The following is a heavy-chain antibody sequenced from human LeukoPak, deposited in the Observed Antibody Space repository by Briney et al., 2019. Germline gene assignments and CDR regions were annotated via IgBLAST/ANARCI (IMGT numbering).Heavy chain of an antibody. CDR2: ISSSSYI. V-gene: IGHV3-21*01. CDR1: GFTFSSYS. CDR3: AREWGSSSPLDY. J-gene: IGHJ4*02. Sequence: GGSLRLSCAASGFTFSSYSMNWVRQAPGKGLEWVSSISSSSYIYYADSVKGRFTISRDNAKNSLYLQMNSLRAEDTAVYYCAREWGSSSPLDYWGQGTLVTVSS. D-gene: IGHD6-13*01.